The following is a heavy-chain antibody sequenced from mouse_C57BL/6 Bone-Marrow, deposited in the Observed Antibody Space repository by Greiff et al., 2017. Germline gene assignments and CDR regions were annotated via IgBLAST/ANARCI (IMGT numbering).Heavy chain of an antibody. CDR1: GFTFSSYG. Sequence: EVNLVESGGDLVKPGGSLKLSCAASGFTFSSYGMSWVRQTPDKRLEWVATISSGGSYTYYPDSVKGRFTISRDNAKNTLYLQMSSLKSEDTAMYYCARQLRLRGDYWGQGTLVTVSA. V-gene: IGHV5-6*01. CDR3: ARQLRLRGDY. D-gene: IGHD3-2*02. J-gene: IGHJ3*01. CDR2: ISSGGSYT.